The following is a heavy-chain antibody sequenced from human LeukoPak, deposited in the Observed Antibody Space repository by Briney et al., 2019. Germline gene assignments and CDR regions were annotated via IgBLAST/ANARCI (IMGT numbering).Heavy chain of an antibody. V-gene: IGHV1-18*01. J-gene: IGHJ4*02. D-gene: IGHD3-22*01. CDR2: ISAYNGNT. CDR3: ARDGRDDSVTNRKIDY. CDR1: GYTFTSYG. Sequence: GASVKVSCKASGYTFTSYGISWVRQAPGQGLEWMGWISAYNGNTNYAQKLQGRVTMTTDTSTSTAYMELRSLRSDDTAVYYCARDGRDDSVTNRKIDYWGQGTLVTVSS.